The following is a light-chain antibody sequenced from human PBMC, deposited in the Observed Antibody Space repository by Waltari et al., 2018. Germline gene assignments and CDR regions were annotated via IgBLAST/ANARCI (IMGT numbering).Light chain of an antibody. Sequence: EIVMTQSPATLSVSPGERATLSCRASQSVGSDLAWYQQKPGQAPNLLIYGASTRVTGVPARFSGSGSGTEFTLTISSLQSEDFAVYYCQQYNKWLPYTFGQGTKLEIK. V-gene: IGKV3-15*01. CDR1: QSVGSD. CDR3: QQYNKWLPYT. CDR2: GAS. J-gene: IGKJ2*01.